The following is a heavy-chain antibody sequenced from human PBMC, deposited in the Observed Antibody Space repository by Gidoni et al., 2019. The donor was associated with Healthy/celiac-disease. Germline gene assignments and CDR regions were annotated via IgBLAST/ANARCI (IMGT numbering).Heavy chain of an antibody. CDR3: ARAWDYYGSGSYWRNDSGYDY. V-gene: IGHV4-39*01. D-gene: IGHD3-10*01. CDR2: IYYSGST. Sequence: QLQLQESGPGLVKPSETLSLTCTVSGGSISSSSYYWGWISPPPGKGREWIGRIYYSGSTYYNPSLKSRVTISVDTSKNQFYLKLSSVTAADTAVYYCARAWDYYGSGSYWRNDSGYDYWGQGTLVTVSS. J-gene: IGHJ4*02. CDR1: GGSISSSSYY.